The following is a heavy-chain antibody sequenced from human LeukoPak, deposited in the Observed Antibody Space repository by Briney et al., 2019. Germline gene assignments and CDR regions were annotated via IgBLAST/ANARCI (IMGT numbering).Heavy chain of an antibody. D-gene: IGHD3-3*01. CDR2: ISYRGSI. Sequence: SETLSLTCTVSGDSVTSTTYYWGWIRQPPGKGLEWIGIISYRGSIYYTPSLESRVTMSVDRSKNQFSLKLTSVTAADTAVYYCTRSHDVYWGQGTVVTVSS. J-gene: IGHJ4*02. V-gene: IGHV4-39*01. CDR1: GDSVTSTTYY. CDR3: TRSHDVY.